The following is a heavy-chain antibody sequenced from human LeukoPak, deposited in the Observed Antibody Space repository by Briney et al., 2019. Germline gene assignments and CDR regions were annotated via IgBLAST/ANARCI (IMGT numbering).Heavy chain of an antibody. Sequence: GASVKVSCKASGGTFSSYAISWVRQAPGQGLEWMGGIIPIFGTANYAQKFQGRVTITTDESTSTAYMELSSLRSEDTAVYYCARAPLVSPDYYYYMDVWGKGTTVTVSS. D-gene: IGHD4-23*01. CDR3: ARAPLVSPDYYYYMDV. V-gene: IGHV1-69*05. CDR2: IIPIFGTA. CDR1: GGTFSSYA. J-gene: IGHJ6*03.